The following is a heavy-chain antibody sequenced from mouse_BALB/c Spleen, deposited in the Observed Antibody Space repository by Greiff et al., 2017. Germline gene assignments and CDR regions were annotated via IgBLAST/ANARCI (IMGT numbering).Heavy chain of an antibody. V-gene: IGHV5-12-2*01. CDR3: AMIYDYDRARFAY. CDR1: GFTFSSYS. CDR2: ISNGGGST. D-gene: IGHD2-4*01. Sequence: EVQLEESGGGLVQPGGSLKLSCAASGFTFSSYSMTWVRQTPGKGLEWVAYISNGGGSTYYPDTVKGRVTITRDNATNTLYLQMSSLKSEDTAMYYCAMIYDYDRARFAYWGQGTLVTVSA. J-gene: IGHJ3*01.